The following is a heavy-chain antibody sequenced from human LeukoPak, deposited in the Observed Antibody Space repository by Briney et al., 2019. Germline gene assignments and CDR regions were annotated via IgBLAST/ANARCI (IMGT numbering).Heavy chain of an antibody. D-gene: IGHD6-6*01. V-gene: IGHV4-59*01. J-gene: IGHJ4*02. CDR3: ARGGRQLAGGFDY. CDR1: GGSISSYY. Sequence: PSETLSLTCTVSGGSISSYYWSWIRQPPGKGLEWIGYIYYSGSTNYNPSLKSRVTISVDTSKNQFSLKLSSVTAADTAVYYCARGGRQLAGGFDYWGQGTLVTVSS. CDR2: IYYSGST.